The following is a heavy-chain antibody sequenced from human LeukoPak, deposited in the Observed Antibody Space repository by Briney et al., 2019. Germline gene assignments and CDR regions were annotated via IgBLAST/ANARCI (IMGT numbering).Heavy chain of an antibody. CDR3: ATYDDGSGYYYDYFDY. Sequence: GGSLRLSCAASGFTFSGYWMSWVRQAPGKGLEWVANIKQDGSEKYYVDSVKGRFTISRDNAKNSLYLQMNSLRAEDTAVYYCATYDDGSGYYYDYFDYWGQGTLVTVSS. CDR1: GFTFSGYW. J-gene: IGHJ4*02. CDR2: IKQDGSEK. D-gene: IGHD3-22*01. V-gene: IGHV3-7*01.